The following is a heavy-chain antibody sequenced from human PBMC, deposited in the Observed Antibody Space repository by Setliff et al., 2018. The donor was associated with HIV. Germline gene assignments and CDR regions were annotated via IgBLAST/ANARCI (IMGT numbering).Heavy chain of an antibody. J-gene: IGHJ4*02. D-gene: IGHD3-10*01. CDR3: AARNSGNPTRHFDY. Sequence: SETLSLTCALSGYSISNGYYWGWIRQPSGKGLEWIGSIYHSGSTFYNPSLRSRVTISVDTSQDQFSLRLTSVTAADTAVYYCAARNSGNPTRHFDYWGQGTLVTVSA. CDR2: IYHSGST. V-gene: IGHV4-38-2*01. CDR1: GYSISNGYY.